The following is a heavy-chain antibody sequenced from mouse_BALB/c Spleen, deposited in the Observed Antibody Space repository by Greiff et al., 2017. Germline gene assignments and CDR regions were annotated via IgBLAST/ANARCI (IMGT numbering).Heavy chain of an antibody. CDR1: GYTFTSYW. J-gene: IGHJ4*01. CDR3: ARYNYGYAMDY. CDR2: IAPGSGST. V-gene: IGHV1S41*01. Sequence: DLVKPGASVKLSCKASGYTFTSYWINWIKQRPGQGLEWIGRIAPGSGSTYYNEMFKGKATLTVDTSSSTAYIQLSSLSSEDSAVYFCARYNYGYAMDYWGQGTSVTVSS. D-gene: IGHD1-1*02.